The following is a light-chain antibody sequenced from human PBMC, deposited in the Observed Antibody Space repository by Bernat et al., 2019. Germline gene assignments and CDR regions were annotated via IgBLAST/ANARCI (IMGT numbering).Light chain of an antibody. CDR2: DVS. Sequence: QSALTQPPSASGSPGQSVTISCTGTSSDIGSYKFVSWYQQHPGKAPKLIIYDVSDRPSGVSDRFSGSKSGNTASLTISGLQAEDEADYYCSSYTTSSTRLFGGGTKLTVL. CDR3: SSYTTSSTRL. V-gene: IGLV2-14*01. CDR1: SSDIGSYKF. J-gene: IGLJ2*01.